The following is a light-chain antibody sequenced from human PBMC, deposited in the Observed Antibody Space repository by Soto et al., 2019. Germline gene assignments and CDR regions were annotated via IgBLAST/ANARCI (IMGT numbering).Light chain of an antibody. CDR3: GAWDTSLSLVV. CDR1: SSNIGNNH. J-gene: IGLJ2*01. CDR2: DNN. Sequence: QAVVTQPPSVSAGPGQKVTISCSGSSSNIGNNHVSWYQQFPGTAPKLLIYDNNNRPSEIPDRFSGSKSGTSATLGITGLQTGDEADYYCGAWDTSLSLVVFGEGTKVTVL. V-gene: IGLV1-51*01.